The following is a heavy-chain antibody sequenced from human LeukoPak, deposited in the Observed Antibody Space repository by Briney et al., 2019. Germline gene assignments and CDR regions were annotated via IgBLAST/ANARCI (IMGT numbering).Heavy chain of an antibody. D-gene: IGHD1-20*01. V-gene: IGHV3-43*02. Sequence: GGSLRLSCAASGFTFDDYAMHWVRQAPGKGLEWVSLISGDGGSTYYADSVKGRFTISRDNSKNSLYLQMNSQRTEDTALYYCAMITGTADYWGQGTLVTVSS. J-gene: IGHJ4*02. CDR2: ISGDGGST. CDR1: GFTFDDYA. CDR3: AMITGTADY.